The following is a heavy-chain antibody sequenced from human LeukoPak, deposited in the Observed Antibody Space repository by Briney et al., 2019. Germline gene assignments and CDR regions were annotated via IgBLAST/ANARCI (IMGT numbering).Heavy chain of an antibody. CDR3: AKDGQTGEWELEH. D-gene: IGHD7-27*01. J-gene: IGHJ1*01. CDR2: ITGSGSST. V-gene: IGHV3-23*01. CDR1: GFTLGNYA. Sequence: GGSLRLSCSASGFTLGNYAMSWVRQTPGKGLDYVSTITGSGSSTYYANSVKGRFTVSRDNSKNTVYLQMNSLRADDTAIYYCAKDGQTGEWELEHWGQGTLVTVSS.